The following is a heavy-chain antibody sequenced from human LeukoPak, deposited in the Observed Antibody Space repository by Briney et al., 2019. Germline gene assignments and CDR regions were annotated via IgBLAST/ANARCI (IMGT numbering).Heavy chain of an antibody. J-gene: IGHJ3*02. CDR2: IYYSGST. V-gene: IGHV4-59*01. CDR1: GGSISTYY. Sequence: PSETLSLTCTVSGGSISTYYWSWIRQPPGKGLEYMGYIYYSGSTNYNPSLKSRVTISLDTSKNQFSLKLSSVTAADTAVYYCAREEVPHGFDIWGQGTMVTVSS. CDR3: AREEVPHGFDI.